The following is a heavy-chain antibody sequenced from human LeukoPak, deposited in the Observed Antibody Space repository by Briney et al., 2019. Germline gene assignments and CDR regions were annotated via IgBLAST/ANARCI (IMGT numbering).Heavy chain of an antibody. V-gene: IGHV4-39*01. J-gene: IGHJ4*02. CDR2: IYYSGNT. D-gene: IGHD1-26*01. Sequence: SETLSLTCTVSGDSISSSSYYWGWIRQPPGKGLEWIGSIYYSGNTYYNPSLKSRVTISVDTSKNQFSLKLSSVTAADTAVYYCARHSPWEAFDYWGQGTLVTVSS. CDR3: ARHSPWEAFDY. CDR1: GDSISSSSYY.